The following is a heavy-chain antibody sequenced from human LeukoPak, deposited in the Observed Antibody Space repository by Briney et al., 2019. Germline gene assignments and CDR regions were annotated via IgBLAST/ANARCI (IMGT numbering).Heavy chain of an antibody. V-gene: IGHV4-59*01. CDR2: IYCSGST. CDR3: ASHYYYDSSGYYLDY. D-gene: IGHD3-22*01. Sequence: SETLSLTCTVSGGSISSYYWSWIRQPPGKGLEWIGYIYCSGSTNYNPSLKSRVTISVDTSKNQFSLKLSSVTAADTAVYYCASHYYYDSSGYYLDYWGQGTLVTVSS. J-gene: IGHJ4*02. CDR1: GGSISSYY.